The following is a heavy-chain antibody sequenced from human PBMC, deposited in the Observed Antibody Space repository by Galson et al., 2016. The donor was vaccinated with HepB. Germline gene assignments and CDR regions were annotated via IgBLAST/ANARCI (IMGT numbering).Heavy chain of an antibody. V-gene: IGHV1-18*01. CDR1: GYTFTSSC. Sequence: SVKVSCKASGYTFTSSCISWVRQAPGRGLEWMGWIGAYNGNTNYAQKLQGRDTMTTDTSTSTAYMELRSLRSDDTAVYYCARGADYSNTQPDYWGQGTLVTGSS. J-gene: IGHJ4*02. CDR2: IGAYNGNT. D-gene: IGHD4-11*01. CDR3: ARGADYSNTQPDY.